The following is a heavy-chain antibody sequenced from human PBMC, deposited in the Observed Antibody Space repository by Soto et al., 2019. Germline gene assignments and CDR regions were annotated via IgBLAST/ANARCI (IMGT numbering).Heavy chain of an antibody. CDR1: GFTVSSNY. CDR3: ARDPFMTPDAFDI. J-gene: IGHJ3*02. CDR2: IYSGGST. Sequence: EVQLVESGGGLVQPGGSLRLSCAASGFTVSSNYMSWVRQAPGKGLEWVSVIYSGGSTYYADSLKGRFTISRDNSKNPLYLQMNSPRAEDTAVYYCARDPFMTPDAFDIWGQGTMVTASS. V-gene: IGHV3-66*01.